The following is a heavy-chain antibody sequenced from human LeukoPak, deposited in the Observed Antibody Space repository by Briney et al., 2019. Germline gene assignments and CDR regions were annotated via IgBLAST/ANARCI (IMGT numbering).Heavy chain of an antibody. Sequence: PGGSLRLSCVVSAFTFKTYTLNWVRQTPGKGLEWVSYISTAGNLINYADSVRGRFTISRDNAKNSLYLYMNSLTPEDTAVYYCARTVEGHFDFRAKGTLVTVSS. CDR2: ISTAGNLI. D-gene: IGHD5-24*01. J-gene: IGHJ4*02. CDR3: ARTVEGHFDF. V-gene: IGHV3-21*01. CDR1: AFTFKTYT.